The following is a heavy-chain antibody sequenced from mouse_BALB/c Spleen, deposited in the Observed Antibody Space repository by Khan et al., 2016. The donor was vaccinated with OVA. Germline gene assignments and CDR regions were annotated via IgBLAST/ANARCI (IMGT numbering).Heavy chain of an antibody. CDR3: ARTNGNYWFAY. V-gene: IGHV9-3-1*01. CDR2: INTYTVAP. CDR1: GYTFTNYG. Sequence: QIQLVQSGPELKKPGETVKISCKASGYTFTNYGMNCVQQAPGKGLQWMGWINTYTVAPTSADDFKGRFAFSLDPSASTSYLQLNNLKNEDTATYYCARTNGNYWFAYRRQGTLVTVTA. D-gene: IGHD2-1*01. J-gene: IGHJ3*01.